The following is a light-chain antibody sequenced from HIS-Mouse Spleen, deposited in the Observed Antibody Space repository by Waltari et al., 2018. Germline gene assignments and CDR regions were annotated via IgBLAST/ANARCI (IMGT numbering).Light chain of an antibody. Sequence: SYELTQPPSVSVSPGQTARITCPGDALPKKYAYWYQQKSGQAPGLVIYKDSKRPSGIPERVSGSSSGTMATLTISGAQVEDEADYYCYSTDSSGNHRVFGGGTKLTVL. CDR2: KDS. J-gene: IGLJ2*01. CDR1: ALPKKY. CDR3: YSTDSSGNHRV. V-gene: IGLV3-10*01.